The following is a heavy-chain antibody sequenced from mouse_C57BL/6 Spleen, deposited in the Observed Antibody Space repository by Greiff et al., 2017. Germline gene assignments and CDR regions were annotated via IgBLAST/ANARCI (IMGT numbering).Heavy chain of an antibody. Sequence: EVKLVESGGGLVKPGGSLKLSCAASGFTFSSYAMSWVRQTPEKRLEWVATISDGGSYTYYPDNVKGRFTISRDNAKNNLYLQMSHLKSEDTAMYYCARGGSSPHYFDYWGQGTTLTVSS. CDR3: ARGGSSPHYFDY. V-gene: IGHV5-4*03. J-gene: IGHJ2*01. D-gene: IGHD1-1*01. CDR1: GFTFSSYA. CDR2: ISDGGSYT.